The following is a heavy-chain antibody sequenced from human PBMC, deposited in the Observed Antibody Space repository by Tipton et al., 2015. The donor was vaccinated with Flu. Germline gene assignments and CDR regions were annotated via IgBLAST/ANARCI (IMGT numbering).Heavy chain of an antibody. CDR3: ARNRGGYMDV. Sequence: QLVQSGAEVKKPGASVKVSCKASGYIFTTYSMHWVRQAPGQGLEWMGIINPRGGGTNDAQKFQGRVIMTRDTSTSTVYLELNTLKSEDTAAYYCARNRGGYMDVWGQGTMVTVSS. CDR1: GYIFTTYS. J-gene: IGHJ6*02. D-gene: IGHD3-10*01. V-gene: IGHV1-46*01. CDR2: INPRGGGT.